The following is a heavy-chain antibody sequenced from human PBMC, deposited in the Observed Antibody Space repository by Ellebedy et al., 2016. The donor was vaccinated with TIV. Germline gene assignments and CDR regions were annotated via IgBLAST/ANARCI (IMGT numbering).Heavy chain of an antibody. CDR1: GASINSSSYY. Sequence: MPGGSLRLSCTVSGASINSSSYYWNWIRQPPGKGLEWVGTIYYNGYTYYNPSLKSRVTISVDSSKNQFSLKLSSVTASDTAINYCAGDGVLGSFDWVTTEWGQGTLAAVSS. D-gene: IGHD3-9*01. J-gene: IGHJ4*02. V-gene: IGHV4-39*07. CDR3: AGDGVLGSFDWVTTE. CDR2: IYYNGYT.